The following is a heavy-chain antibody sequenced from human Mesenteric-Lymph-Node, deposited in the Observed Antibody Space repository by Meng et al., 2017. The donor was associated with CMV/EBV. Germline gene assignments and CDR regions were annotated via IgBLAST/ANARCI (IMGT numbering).Heavy chain of an antibody. CDR3: ARDRGYSGYEDFDY. CDR2: ISAYNGNT. V-gene: IGHV1-18*01. D-gene: IGHD5-12*01. CDR1: GYTFTSYG. Sequence: ASVKVSCKASGYTFTSYGISWVRQAPGQGLEWMGWISAYNGNTNYAQKLQGRVTMTTDTSTSTVYMELRSLRSDDTAVYYCARDRGYSGYEDFDYWGQGTLVTVSS. J-gene: IGHJ4*02.